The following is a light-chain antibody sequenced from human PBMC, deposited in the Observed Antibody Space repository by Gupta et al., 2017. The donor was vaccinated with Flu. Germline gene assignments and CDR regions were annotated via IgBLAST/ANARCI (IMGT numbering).Light chain of an antibody. V-gene: IGLV3-10*01. CDR3: YSTDTSGNHRV. CDR1: ALTKKY. J-gene: IGLJ3*02. CDR2: EDR. Sequence: GQTARITCSGDALTKKYAYWYQQKSVQAPVLIINEDRKRPSGIPERFSGSSSGTMATLTISGAQGEDEADYYCYSTDTSGNHRVFGGGTNLTVL.